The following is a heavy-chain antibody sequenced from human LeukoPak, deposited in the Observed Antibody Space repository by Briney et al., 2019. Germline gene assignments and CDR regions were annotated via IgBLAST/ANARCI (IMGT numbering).Heavy chain of an antibody. Sequence: SAKVSCKVSGYTLTELSMHWVRQAPGKGLEWMGGIIPIFGTANYAQKFQGRVTITADESTSTAYMELSSLRSEDTAVYYCARDTTGTSDYYYGMDVWGQGTTVTVSS. D-gene: IGHD1-1*01. CDR1: GYTLTELS. CDR2: IIPIFGTA. CDR3: ARDTTGTSDYYYGMDV. J-gene: IGHJ6*02. V-gene: IGHV1-69*13.